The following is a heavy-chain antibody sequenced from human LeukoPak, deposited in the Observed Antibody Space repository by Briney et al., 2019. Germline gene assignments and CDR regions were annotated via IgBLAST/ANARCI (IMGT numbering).Heavy chain of an antibody. CDR2: IHHSAGA. Sequence: SQTLSLTCAVYGGSFTDYYWSWIRHLPGKGLEWIGEIHHSAGANYNPSLWGRVTISAPPSKHQFSLHLTSVTAAATATFYCARGPVRDDGLTGISYYFGLDVWGHGTTVTVFS. V-gene: IGHV4-34*01. CDR3: ARGPVRDDGLTGISYYFGLDV. CDR1: GGSFTDYY. J-gene: IGHJ6*02. D-gene: IGHD2-21*02.